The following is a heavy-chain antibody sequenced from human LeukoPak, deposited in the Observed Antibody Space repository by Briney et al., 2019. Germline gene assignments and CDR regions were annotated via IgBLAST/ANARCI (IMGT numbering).Heavy chain of an antibody. Sequence: ASVKVSCKASGYTFTSYDINWVRQAPGQGLEWMGWINPNSGGTNYAQKFQGRVTMTRDTSISTAYMELSRLRSDDTAVYYCARTLSFGLHTVADAFDIWGQGTMVTVSS. CDR1: GYTFTSYD. D-gene: IGHD4-23*01. V-gene: IGHV1-2*02. CDR3: ARTLSFGLHTVADAFDI. J-gene: IGHJ3*02. CDR2: INPNSGGT.